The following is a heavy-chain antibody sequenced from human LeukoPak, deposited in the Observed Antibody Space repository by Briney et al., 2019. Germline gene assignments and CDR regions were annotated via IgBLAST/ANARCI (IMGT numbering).Heavy chain of an antibody. D-gene: IGHD7-27*01. Sequence: PGGSLRLSCVASGFTFSSYAMHWVRQAPGKGLEWVAVISYDGSNKYYADSVKGRFTISRDNSKNTLYLQMNSLRAEDTAVYYCAREFPLGGYFDYWGQGTLVTVSS. CDR2: ISYDGSNK. J-gene: IGHJ4*02. V-gene: IGHV3-30-3*01. CDR3: AREFPLGGYFDY. CDR1: GFTFSSYA.